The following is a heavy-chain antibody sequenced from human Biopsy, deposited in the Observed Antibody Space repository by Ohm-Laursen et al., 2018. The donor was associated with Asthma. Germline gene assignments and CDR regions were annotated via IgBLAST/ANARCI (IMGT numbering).Heavy chain of an antibody. J-gene: IGHJ5*02. D-gene: IGHD7-27*01. CDR1: GYPFTDYY. CDR3: ARGQKSPGDRWFDP. Sequence: GASVKVSCKASGYPFTDYYVHWVRQAPGQGLEWMGRINPNGGGTHYAQKFQGRVTLTRDTSISTAYMDLSALTSDDTAVYYCARGQKSPGDRWFDPWGQGTLVTVSS. CDR2: INPNGGGT. V-gene: IGHV1-2*06.